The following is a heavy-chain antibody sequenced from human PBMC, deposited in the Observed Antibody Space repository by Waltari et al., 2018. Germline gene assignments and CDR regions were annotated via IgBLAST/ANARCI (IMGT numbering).Heavy chain of an antibody. CDR1: GGSISSGAYY. Sequence: QVQLQESGPGLVKPSQTLSLTCTVSGGSISSGAYYWSWIRQPPGKGLEWIGYIYYVGSTYDNPPLKSRVTISVDTSKNQFSLKRSSVTAADTAVYDCAREIGLGRMITFGGDLGSDAFDIWGQGTMVTVSS. CDR3: AREIGLGRMITFGGDLGSDAFDI. D-gene: IGHD3-16*01. CDR2: IYYVGST. J-gene: IGHJ3*02. V-gene: IGHV4-30-4*08.